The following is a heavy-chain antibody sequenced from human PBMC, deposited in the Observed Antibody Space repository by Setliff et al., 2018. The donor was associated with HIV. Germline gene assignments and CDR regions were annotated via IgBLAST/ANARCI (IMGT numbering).Heavy chain of an antibody. V-gene: IGHV4-39*01. CDR1: GGSISSSSYY. Sequence: LSLTCTVSGGSISSSSYYWGWIRQPPGKGLEWIGSIYYSGSTYYNPSLKSRVTISVDTSKNQFSLKLSSVTAADTAVYYCATYSDRESNRFDPWGQGIMVTVSS. CDR3: ATYSDRESNRFDP. CDR2: IYYSGST. D-gene: IGHD2-15*01. J-gene: IGHJ5*02.